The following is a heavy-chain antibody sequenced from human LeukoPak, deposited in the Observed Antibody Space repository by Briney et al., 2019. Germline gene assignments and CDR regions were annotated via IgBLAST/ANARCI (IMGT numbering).Heavy chain of an antibody. Sequence: ASVKVSCKASGYTFTGYYMHWVRQAPGQGLEWMGWINPNSGGTNYAQKFQGRVTMTRDTSINTAYMQLSRLRSDDTAVYYCARGPVGQFSLIGEWDYWGQGALVTVSS. V-gene: IGHV1-2*02. J-gene: IGHJ4*02. CDR3: ARGPVGQFSLIGEWDY. D-gene: IGHD3-3*01. CDR2: INPNSGGT. CDR1: GYTFTGYY.